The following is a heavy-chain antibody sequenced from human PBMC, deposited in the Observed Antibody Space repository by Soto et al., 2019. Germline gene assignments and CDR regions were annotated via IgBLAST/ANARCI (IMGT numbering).Heavy chain of an antibody. V-gene: IGHV4-30-4*01. CDR1: GGSISSGDYY. J-gene: IGHJ6*02. Sequence: SETLSLTCTVSGGSISSGDYYWSWIRQPPGKGLEWIGYIYYSGSTYYNPSLKSRVTISVDTSKNQFSLKLSSVTAADTAVYYCARDSGGSHWNPAYYYGMDVWGQGTTVTVSS. D-gene: IGHD1-1*01. CDR3: ARDSGGSHWNPAYYYGMDV. CDR2: IYYSGST.